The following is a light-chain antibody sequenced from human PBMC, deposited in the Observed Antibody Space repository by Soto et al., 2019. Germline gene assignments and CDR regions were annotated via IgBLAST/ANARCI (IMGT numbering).Light chain of an antibody. CDR3: QQRSN. V-gene: IGKV3-11*01. CDR1: QSVSSY. J-gene: IGKJ3*01. CDR2: DAS. Sequence: EIVLTQSPATLSLSPGERATLSCRASQSVSSYLAWYQQKPGQAPRLLIYDASNRATGIPARFSGSGSGTVFTLTISSLEPEDFAVYYCQQRSNFGPGTKADIK.